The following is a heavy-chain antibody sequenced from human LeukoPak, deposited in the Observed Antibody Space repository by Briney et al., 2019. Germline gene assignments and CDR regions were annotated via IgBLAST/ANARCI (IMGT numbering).Heavy chain of an antibody. D-gene: IGHD7-27*01. CDR2: IYYSVST. Sequence: SETLSLTCTVSGGSISSYYWSWIRQPPGKGLEWLGYIYYSVSTNYNPSLKSRATISVATSKNHCSLKLSSVTAADTAVYYCARDSGELGIEYWGQGTLVTVSS. CDR3: ARDSGELGIEY. V-gene: IGHV4-59*01. CDR1: GGSISSYY. J-gene: IGHJ4*02.